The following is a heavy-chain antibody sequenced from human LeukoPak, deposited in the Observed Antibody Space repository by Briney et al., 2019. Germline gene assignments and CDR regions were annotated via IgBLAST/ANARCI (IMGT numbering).Heavy chain of an antibody. Sequence: ASVKVSCKASGYTFTSYDINWVRQATGQGLEWMGWMNPNSGNTGYAQKFQGRVTMTRNTSISTACMELSSLRSEDTAVYYRARQKFGTVIVDYWGQGTLVTVSS. J-gene: IGHJ4*02. V-gene: IGHV1-8*01. D-gene: IGHD4-17*01. CDR2: MNPNSGNT. CDR3: ARQKFGTVIVDY. CDR1: GYTFTSYD.